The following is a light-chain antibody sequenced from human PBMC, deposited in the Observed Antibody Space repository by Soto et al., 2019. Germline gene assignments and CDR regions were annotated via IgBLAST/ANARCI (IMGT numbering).Light chain of an antibody. Sequence: QLVLTQSSSASASLGSSVKLTGTLSSGHSSYIIAWHQQQPGKAPRYLMKLEGSGSYNKGSGVPDRFSGSSSGADRYLTISNLQFEDEADYYCETWDSNTRVFGTGTKLTVL. CDR1: SGHSSYI. V-gene: IGLV4-60*02. CDR2: LEGSGSY. J-gene: IGLJ1*01. CDR3: ETWDSNTRV.